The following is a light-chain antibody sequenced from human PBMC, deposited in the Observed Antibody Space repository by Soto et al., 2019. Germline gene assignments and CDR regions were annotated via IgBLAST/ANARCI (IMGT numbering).Light chain of an antibody. CDR3: QQYGSSPPT. Sequence: EIVLTQSPGTLSLSPGGRATLSCRASQSVSSSYLAWYQQKPGQAPRLLIYDASSRATGIPDRFSGSGSGTDFTLTINRVQPEDFAVYYCQQYGSSPPTFGQGTKVDIK. J-gene: IGKJ1*01. CDR1: QSVSSSY. CDR2: DAS. V-gene: IGKV3-20*01.